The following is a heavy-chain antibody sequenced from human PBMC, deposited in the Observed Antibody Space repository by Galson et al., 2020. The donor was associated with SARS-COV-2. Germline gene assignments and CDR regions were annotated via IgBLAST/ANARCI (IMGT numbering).Heavy chain of an antibody. CDR3: ARAGAFTLTFNS. CDR2: IYDPVTT. J-gene: IGHJ5*02. CDR1: GGAISNYY. Sequence: ETLSLTCTVSGGAISNYYWNWIRLTPGKGLEWIGYIYDPVTTKYNPSLKSRVTISVDTSKNQFSLKLSSVTTADTAVYYCARAGAFTLTFNSWGQGTLVTVSS. V-gene: IGHV4-59*01. D-gene: IGHD3-10*01.